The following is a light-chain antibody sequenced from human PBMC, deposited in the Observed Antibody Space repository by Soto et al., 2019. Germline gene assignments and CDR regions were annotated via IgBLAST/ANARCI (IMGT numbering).Light chain of an antibody. Sequence: IVVTQSPATLSVSPGGRATLSCRASQSVSSNYLAWYQQKPGQSPRLLIYGASSRATGIPDRFSGRGSRTDFTLTISRLEPEDFAVYFCLQYGTSPRTFGQGTKVDIK. J-gene: IGKJ1*01. CDR1: QSVSSNY. V-gene: IGKV3-20*01. CDR2: GAS. CDR3: LQYGTSPRT.